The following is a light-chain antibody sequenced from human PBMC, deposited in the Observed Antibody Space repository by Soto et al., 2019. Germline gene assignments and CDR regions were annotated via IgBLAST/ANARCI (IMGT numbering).Light chain of an antibody. Sequence: EIALTQAPGTLSLSAGEEATLSCRASQSVSSSYLAWYQQKPGQAPRLLIYGASSRATGIPDRFSGSGSGTDFTLTISRLEPEDFAVYYCQQYGSSGTFGQGTRLEI. J-gene: IGKJ5*01. V-gene: IGKV3-20*01. CDR1: QSVSSSY. CDR2: GAS. CDR3: QQYGSSGT.